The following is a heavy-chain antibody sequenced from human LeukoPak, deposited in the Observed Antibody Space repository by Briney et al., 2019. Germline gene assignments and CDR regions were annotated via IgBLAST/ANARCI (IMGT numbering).Heavy chain of an antibody. CDR2: IIPILGIA. J-gene: IGHJ6*03. D-gene: IGHD2-2*01. CDR1: GGTFSSYA. CDR3: AREKGYCSSTSCHHYYYYYMDV. Sequence: GASVKVSCKASGGTFSSYAISWVRQAPGQGLEWMGRIIPILGIANYAQKFQGRVTITADESTSTAYMELSSLRSEDTAVYYCAREKGYCSSTSCHHYYYYYMDVWGKGTTVTVSS. V-gene: IGHV1-69*04.